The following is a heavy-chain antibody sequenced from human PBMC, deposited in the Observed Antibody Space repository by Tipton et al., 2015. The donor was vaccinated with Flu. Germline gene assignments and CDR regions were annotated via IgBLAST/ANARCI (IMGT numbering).Heavy chain of an antibody. J-gene: IGHJ5*02. V-gene: IGHV4-61*02. D-gene: IGHD4-11*01. CDR2: IYSSGST. CDR1: GGSISSGNYF. CDR3: ARRDYSNYVSDPKSWFDP. Sequence: TLSLTCTVSGGSISSGNYFWSWIRQPAGKGLEWIGRIYSSGSTIYNPSLKSRVTISIDTSKNQFSLNMRSVTAADMAVYYCARRDYSNYVSDPKSWFDPWGQGTLVAVSS.